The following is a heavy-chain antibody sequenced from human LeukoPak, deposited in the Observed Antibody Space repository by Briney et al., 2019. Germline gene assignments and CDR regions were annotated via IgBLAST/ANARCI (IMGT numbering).Heavy chain of an antibody. Sequence: SVKVSCKASGGTFSSYAISWVRQAPGQGLEWTGGIIPIFGTANYAQKFQGRVTITADESTSTAYMELSSLRSEDTAVYYCARERDSYGLVDDAFDIWGQGTMVTVSS. CDR1: GGTFSSYA. CDR2: IIPIFGTA. V-gene: IGHV1-69*01. CDR3: ARERDSYGLVDDAFDI. J-gene: IGHJ3*02. D-gene: IGHD5-18*01.